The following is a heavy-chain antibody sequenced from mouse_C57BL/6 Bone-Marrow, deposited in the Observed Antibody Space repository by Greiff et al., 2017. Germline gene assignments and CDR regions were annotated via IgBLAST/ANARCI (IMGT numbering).Heavy chain of an antibody. Sequence: QVQLKQSGAELMKPGASVKLSCKASGYTFTGYWIAWVKQRPGHGLEWIGAIFPGSGSTNYNEKFKGKATFTADTSSSTAYMQLSSLTSEDSAIYYCASWGDYDGGFAYWGQGTVVTVSA. J-gene: IGHJ3*01. CDR2: IFPGSGST. CDR3: ASWGDYDGGFAY. D-gene: IGHD2-4*01. V-gene: IGHV1-9*01. CDR1: GYTFTGYW.